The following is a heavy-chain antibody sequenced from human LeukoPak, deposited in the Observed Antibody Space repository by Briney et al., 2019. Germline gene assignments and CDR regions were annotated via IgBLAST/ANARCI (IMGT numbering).Heavy chain of an antibody. Sequence: GGSLRLSCAASGFTFSSYEMNWVRQAPGKGLEWVSSISSSSSYIYYADSVKGRFTISRDNAKNSLYLQMNSLRAEDTAVYYCARDLRTVTPYYFDYWGQGTLVTVSS. CDR1: GFTFSSYE. V-gene: IGHV3-21*01. CDR2: ISSSSSYI. D-gene: IGHD4-17*01. CDR3: ARDLRTVTPYYFDY. J-gene: IGHJ4*02.